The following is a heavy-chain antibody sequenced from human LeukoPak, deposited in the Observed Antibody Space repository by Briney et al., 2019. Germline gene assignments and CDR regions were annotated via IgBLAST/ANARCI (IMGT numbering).Heavy chain of an antibody. CDR1: GFTFTSSA. V-gene: IGHV1-58*02. Sequence: GASVKVSCKASGFTFTSSAMQWVRQARGQRLEWIGWIVVGSGNTNYAQKFQERVTITRDMSTGTAYMELSSLRSEDTAVYYCAAGGNYYDSSGYYLPLDYWGQGTLVTVSS. D-gene: IGHD3-22*01. J-gene: IGHJ4*02. CDR3: AAGGNYYDSSGYYLPLDY. CDR2: IVVGSGNT.